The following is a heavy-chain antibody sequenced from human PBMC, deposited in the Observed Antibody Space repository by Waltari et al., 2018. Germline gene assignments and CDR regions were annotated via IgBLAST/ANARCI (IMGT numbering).Heavy chain of an antibody. V-gene: IGHV4-34*01. Sequence: QVQLQQWGAGLLKPSETLSLTCAVYGGSFSGYYWSWIRQPPGKGLEWIGEINHSGSTNYNPSLKSRVTISVDTSKNQFSLKLSSVTAADTAVYYCARPRGAAGTPWGQGTLVTVSS. J-gene: IGHJ5*02. CDR1: GGSFSGYY. CDR3: ARPRGAAGTP. D-gene: IGHD6-13*01. CDR2: INHSGST.